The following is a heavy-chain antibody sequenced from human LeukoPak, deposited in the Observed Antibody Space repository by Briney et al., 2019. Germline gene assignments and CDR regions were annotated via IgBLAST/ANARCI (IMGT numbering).Heavy chain of an antibody. CDR2: ISQSGGST. CDR3: ARDRVYGSGSPDAFDI. V-gene: IGHV3-23*01. J-gene: IGHJ3*02. D-gene: IGHD3-10*01. Sequence: GGSLRLSCAASGFTFSIYVMTWVRQAPGKGLEWVSGISQSGGSTYYADSVKGRFTISRDNAKNSLYLQMNSLRAEDTAVYYCARDRVYGSGSPDAFDIWGQGTMVTVSS. CDR1: GFTFSIYV.